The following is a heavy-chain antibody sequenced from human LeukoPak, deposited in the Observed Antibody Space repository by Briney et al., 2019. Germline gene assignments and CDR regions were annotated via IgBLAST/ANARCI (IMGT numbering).Heavy chain of an antibody. CDR2: IYYSGST. CDR1: GGSISSYY. Sequence: PSETLSVTCTVSGGSISSYYWSWIRQPPGKGLEWIGYIYYSGSTNYNPSLKSRVTISVDTSKNQFSLKLSSVTAADTAVYYCARHRKYGDYVNWFDPWGQGTLVTVSS. V-gene: IGHV4-59*08. J-gene: IGHJ5*02. D-gene: IGHD4-17*01. CDR3: ARHRKYGDYVNWFDP.